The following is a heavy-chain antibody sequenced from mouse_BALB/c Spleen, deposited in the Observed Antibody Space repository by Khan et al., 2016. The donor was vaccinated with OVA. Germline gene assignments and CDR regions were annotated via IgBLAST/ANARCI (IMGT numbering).Heavy chain of an antibody. CDR3: AGGYYRYDGYYAVDY. CDR1: GFSLSRYI. D-gene: IGHD2-14*01. Sequence: QVQLQQSGPGLVAPSQSLSITCTVSGFSLSRYIINWVRQPPGKGLEWLGMIWGGGGTDYNSTLKSRLSISKDNSKSQAFLKMNSLQTDDTAMYDCAGGYYRYDGYYAVDYWGQGTSVTVSS. CDR2: IWGGGGT. V-gene: IGHV2-6-4*01. J-gene: IGHJ4*01.